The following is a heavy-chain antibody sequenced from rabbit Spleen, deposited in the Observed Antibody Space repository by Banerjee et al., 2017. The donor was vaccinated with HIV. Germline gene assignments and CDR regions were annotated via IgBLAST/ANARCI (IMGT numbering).Heavy chain of an antibody. CDR3: ARDEPNNRGYHFNL. CDR2: IDTGGSGFT. V-gene: IGHV1S40*01. CDR1: GVSFSGNSY. D-gene: IGHD1-1*01. J-gene: IGHJ4*01. Sequence: QSLEESGGDLVKPGASLTLTCIASGVSFSGNSYMCWVRQAPGKGLEWIACIDTGGSGFTYFANWAKGRFTISKTSSTTVTLLMTSLTAADTATYFCARDEPNNRGYHFNLWGPGTLVTVS.